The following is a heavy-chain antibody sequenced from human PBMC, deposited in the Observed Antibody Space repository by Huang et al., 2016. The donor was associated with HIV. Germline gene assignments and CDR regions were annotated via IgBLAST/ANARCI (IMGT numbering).Heavy chain of an antibody. D-gene: IGHD2-8*02. CDR2: SRYDGSKT. J-gene: IGHJ4*02. Sequence: QVQLVESGGGAVQPGGSLRLSCTATGFTFGSFGMHWVRQRPGQGLEWLTFSRYDGSKTTYTDSVKGRFTISRDNSDNTLFLQMNTLTSDDTALYYCAKDEKQFCTGGSCHSSNIDSWGQGTLVTVSS. V-gene: IGHV3-30*02. CDR1: GFTFGSFG. CDR3: AKDEKQFCTGGSCHSSNIDS.